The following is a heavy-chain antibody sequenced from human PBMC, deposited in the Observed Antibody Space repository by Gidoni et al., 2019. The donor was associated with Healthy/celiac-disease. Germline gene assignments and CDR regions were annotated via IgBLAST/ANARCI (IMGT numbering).Heavy chain of an antibody. V-gene: IGHV3-11*01. CDR2: ISSSGSTI. Sequence: QVQLVESGGGLVKPGGSLRLSCEAPGFTVSDYYMSWIRQAPGKGLGWVSYISSSGSTICYADSVKGRFTISRDNAKNSLYLQMNSLRAEDTAVYYCARDIHPSLYSSSSYGMDVWGQGTTVTVAS. J-gene: IGHJ6*02. CDR3: ARDIHPSLYSSSSYGMDV. CDR1: GFTVSDYY. D-gene: IGHD6-13*01.